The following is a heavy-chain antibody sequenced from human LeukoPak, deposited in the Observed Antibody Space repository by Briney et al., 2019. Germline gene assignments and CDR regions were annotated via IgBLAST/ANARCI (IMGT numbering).Heavy chain of an antibody. D-gene: IGHD3-22*01. CDR1: GFTFSSYS. CDR2: ISSSSSYI. Sequence: GGSLRLSCAASGFTFSSYSMNWVRQAPGKGLEWVSSISSSSSYIYYADSVKGRFTISRDNAKNSLYLQMNSLRAEDTAVYYCASDSSGYYYFDYWGQGTLVTVSS. V-gene: IGHV3-21*01. J-gene: IGHJ4*02. CDR3: ASDSSGYYYFDY.